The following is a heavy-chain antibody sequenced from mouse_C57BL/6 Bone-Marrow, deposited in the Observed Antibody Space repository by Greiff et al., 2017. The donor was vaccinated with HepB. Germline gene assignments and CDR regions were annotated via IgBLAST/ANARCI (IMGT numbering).Heavy chain of an antibody. CDR3: ATIYYEYEGGFDY. V-gene: IGHV1-53*01. CDR1: GYTFTSYW. Sequence: QVQLQQPGTELVKPGASVKLSCKASGYTFTSYWVHWVKQRPGQGLEWIGNINPRNGGTNYNEKFKSKATLTVDKSSSTAYMQHSSLTSEDSAVYCCATIYYEYEGGFDYCDRGTTLTVSS. J-gene: IGHJ2*01. D-gene: IGHD2-4*01. CDR2: INPRNGGT.